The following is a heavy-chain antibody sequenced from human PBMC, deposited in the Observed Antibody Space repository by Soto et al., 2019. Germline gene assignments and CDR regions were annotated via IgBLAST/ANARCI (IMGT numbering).Heavy chain of an antibody. CDR3: AKETVRGQQLPPIAFDI. CDR1: GYTFTSYY. J-gene: IGHJ3*02. CDR2: INPSGGST. V-gene: IGHV1-46*01. Sequence: ASVKVSCKVSGYTFTSYYMHWVRQAPGQGLEWMGIINPSGGSTSYAQKFQGRVTMTRDTSTSTVYMELSSLRAEDTALYYCAKETVRGQQLPPIAFDIWGQGTKVTVSS. D-gene: IGHD6-13*01.